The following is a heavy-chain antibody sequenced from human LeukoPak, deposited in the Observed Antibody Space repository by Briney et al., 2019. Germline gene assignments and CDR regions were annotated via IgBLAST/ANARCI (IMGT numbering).Heavy chain of an antibody. D-gene: IGHD6-13*01. V-gene: IGHV3-21*01. CDR3: ARVGAAGEGPYYFDY. J-gene: IGHJ4*02. Sequence: GGSLRLSCAASGFTFSSYSMNWVRQAPGKGLEWVSSISSSSSYIYYADSVKGRFTISRDNAKNSLYLQTNSLRAEDTAVYYCARVGAAGEGPYYFDYWGQGTLVTVSS. CDR2: ISSSSSYI. CDR1: GFTFSSYS.